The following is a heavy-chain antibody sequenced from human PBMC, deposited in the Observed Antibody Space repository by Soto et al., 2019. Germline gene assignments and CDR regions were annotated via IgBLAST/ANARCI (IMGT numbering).Heavy chain of an antibody. CDR1: GFTFGDYA. V-gene: IGHV3-49*03. CDR3: TRVRGYCSSTSCYVADY. D-gene: IGHD2-2*01. CDR2: IRSKAYGGTT. Sequence: GGSLRLSCTASGFTFGDYAMSWFRQAPGKGLEWVGFIRSKAYGGTTEYAASVKGRFTISRDDSKSIAYLQMNSLKTEDTAVYYCTRVRGYCSSTSCYVADYWGQGTLVTVSS. J-gene: IGHJ4*02.